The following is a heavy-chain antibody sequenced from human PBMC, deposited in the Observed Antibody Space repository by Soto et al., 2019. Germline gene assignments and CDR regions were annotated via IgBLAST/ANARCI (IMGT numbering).Heavy chain of an antibody. Sequence: EASVKVSCKASGYTFTGYYMHWVRQAPGQGLEWMGWINPNSGGTNYAQKFQGWVTMTRDTSISTAYMELSRLRSDDTAVYYCARDGSGSYYNVPYYGMDVWGQGTTVTVSS. CDR3: ARDGSGSYYNVPYYGMDV. V-gene: IGHV1-2*04. CDR2: INPNSGGT. J-gene: IGHJ6*02. D-gene: IGHD3-10*01. CDR1: GYTFTGYY.